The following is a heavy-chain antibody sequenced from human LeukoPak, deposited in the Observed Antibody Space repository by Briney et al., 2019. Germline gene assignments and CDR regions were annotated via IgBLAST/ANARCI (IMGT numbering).Heavy chain of an antibody. CDR1: GGPISSSSYY. D-gene: IGHD5-18*01. J-gene: IGHJ6*03. CDR2: IYYSGST. V-gene: IGHV4-61*01. CDR3: ARGVDTATGYYYYYYMDV. Sequence: SETLSLTCTVSGGPISSSSYYWSWIRQPPGKGLEWIGYIYYSGSTNYNPSLKSRVTISVDTSKNQFSLKLSSVTAADTAVYYCARGVDTATGYYYYYYMDVWGKGTTVTVSS.